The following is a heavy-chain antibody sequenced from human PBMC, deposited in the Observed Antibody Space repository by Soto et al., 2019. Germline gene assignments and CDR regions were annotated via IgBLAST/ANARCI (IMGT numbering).Heavy chain of an antibody. CDR1: GFTFSNYA. J-gene: IGHJ4*02. V-gene: IGHV3-23*01. D-gene: IGHD1-1*01. Sequence: GGSLRLSCAASGFTFSNYAMSWVRQAPGKGLEWVSAISGSGGSTYYADSVKGRFTISRDNSKNTLYLQMNSLRADDTAIYYCAKDTVMATTVFDYWGQGTLVTVSS. CDR3: AKDTVMATTVFDY. CDR2: ISGSGGST.